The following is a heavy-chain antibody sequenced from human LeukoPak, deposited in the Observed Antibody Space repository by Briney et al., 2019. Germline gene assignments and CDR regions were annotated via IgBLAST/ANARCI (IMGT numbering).Heavy chain of an antibody. V-gene: IGHV3-20*04. D-gene: IGHD6-19*01. CDR1: GFTLDDYG. CDR2: IGWSGSST. J-gene: IGHJ4*02. Sequence: GGSLRLSCAASGFTLDDYGMNWVRQAPGKGLEWVSGIGWSGSSTGYADSVKSRFTISIDNAKNSLYLQLNSLRAEDTAFYYCARDRASGWYRGDYDYWGQGTLVTVSS. CDR3: ARDRASGWYRGDYDY.